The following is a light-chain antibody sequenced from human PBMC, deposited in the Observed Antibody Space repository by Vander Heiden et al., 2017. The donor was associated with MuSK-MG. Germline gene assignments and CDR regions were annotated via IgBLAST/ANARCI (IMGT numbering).Light chain of an antibody. J-gene: IGKJ4*01. CDR3: QQDYSTPVT. CDR2: AAS. V-gene: IGKV1-NL1*01. CDR1: QAITSS. Sequence: IQMTQSPSSLSASVGDRVTITCRASQAITSSLAWDQQKPAKAPKLLLHAASRLETWVQSRFSGSGSGTDFSLTISSLQTEDYATYYCQQDYSTPVTVGVGTKVELK.